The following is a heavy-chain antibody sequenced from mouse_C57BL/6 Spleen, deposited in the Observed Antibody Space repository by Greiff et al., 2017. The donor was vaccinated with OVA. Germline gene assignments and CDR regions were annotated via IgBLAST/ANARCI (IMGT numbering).Heavy chain of an antibody. J-gene: IGHJ4*01. V-gene: IGHV5-12*01. D-gene: IGHD2-10*02. Sequence: EVKVEESGGGLVQPGGSLKLSCAASGFTFSDYYMYWVRQTPEKRLEWVAYISNGGGSTYYPDTVKGRFTISRDNAKNTLYLQMSRLKSEDTAMYYCARQRVWMDYWGQGTSVTVSS. CDR1: GFTFSDYY. CDR2: ISNGGGST. CDR3: ARQRVWMDY.